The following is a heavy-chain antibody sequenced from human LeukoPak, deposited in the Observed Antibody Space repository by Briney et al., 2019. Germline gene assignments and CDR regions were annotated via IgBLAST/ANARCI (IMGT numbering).Heavy chain of an antibody. CDR1: GFTFSSYG. J-gene: IGHJ4*02. CDR3: ARDPRGLVGAQ. Sequence: GRSLRLSCAASGFTFSSYGMHWVRQAPGKGPEWVAVIWYDGSNKYYADSAKGRFTISRDNSKNTLYLQMNSLRAEDTAVYYCARDPRGLVGAQWGQGTLVTVSS. CDR2: IWYDGSNK. V-gene: IGHV3-33*01. D-gene: IGHD1-26*01.